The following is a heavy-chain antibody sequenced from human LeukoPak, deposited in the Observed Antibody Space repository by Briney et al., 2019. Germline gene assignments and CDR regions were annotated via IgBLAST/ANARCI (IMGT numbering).Heavy chain of an antibody. Sequence: PSETLSLTCTVSGYSISSAYYWGWIRQPPGKGLEWIGEINHSGSTNYNPSLKSRVTISVDTSKNQFSLKLSSVTAADTAVYYCARAGGGNDSGLDYWGQGTLVTVSS. J-gene: IGHJ4*02. D-gene: IGHD4-23*01. V-gene: IGHV4-38-2*02. CDR2: INHSGST. CDR3: ARAGGGNDSGLDY. CDR1: GYSISSAYY.